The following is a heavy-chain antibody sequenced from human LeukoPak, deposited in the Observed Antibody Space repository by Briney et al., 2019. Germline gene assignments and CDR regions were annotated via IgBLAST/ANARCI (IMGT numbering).Heavy chain of an antibody. D-gene: IGHD6-19*01. CDR2: ISSSSSYT. CDR3: ARAAGYSSGWYEIDY. CDR1: GFTFSDYY. Sequence: PGGSLRLSCAASGFTFSDYYMSWIRQAPGKGLEWVSYISSSSSYTNYADSVKGRFTISRDNAKNSLYLQMNSLRAEDTAVYYCARAAGYSSGWYEIDYWGQGTLVTVSS. J-gene: IGHJ4*02. V-gene: IGHV3-11*06.